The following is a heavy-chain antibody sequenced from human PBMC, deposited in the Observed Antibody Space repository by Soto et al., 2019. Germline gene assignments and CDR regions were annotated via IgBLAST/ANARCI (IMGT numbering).Heavy chain of an antibody. CDR3: ARDLYSNYFRYFQH. Sequence: EVQLVESGGGLVKPGGSLRLSCAASGFTFSSYSMNWVRQAPGKGLEWVSSISSSSSYIYYADSVKGRFTISRDNAKNSLYLQMNSLRAEDTAVYYCARDLYSNYFRYFQHWGQGTLVTVSS. J-gene: IGHJ1*01. D-gene: IGHD4-4*01. CDR2: ISSSSSYI. CDR1: GFTFSSYS. V-gene: IGHV3-21*01.